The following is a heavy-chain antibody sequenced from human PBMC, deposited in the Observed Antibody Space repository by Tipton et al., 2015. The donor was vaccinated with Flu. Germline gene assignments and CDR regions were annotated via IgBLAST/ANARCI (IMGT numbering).Heavy chain of an antibody. CDR1: GYSISSGYY. Sequence: TLSLTCAVSGYSISSGYYWGWIRQPPGKGLEWIGSIYHSGSTYYNPSLKSRVTISVDTSKSQFSLKLSSVTAADTAVYYCARRYCSGGSCVTGWFDPWGQGTLVTVSS. CDR2: IYHSGST. J-gene: IGHJ5*02. V-gene: IGHV4-38-2*01. D-gene: IGHD2-15*01. CDR3: ARRYCSGGSCVTGWFDP.